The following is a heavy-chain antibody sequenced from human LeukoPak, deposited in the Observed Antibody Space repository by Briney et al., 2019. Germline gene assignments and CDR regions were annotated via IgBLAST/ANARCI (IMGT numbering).Heavy chain of an antibody. D-gene: IGHD2-2*02. CDR1: GYTFTSYY. J-gene: IGHJ4*02. CDR3: ARAIKTVPRMTENYFDY. Sequence: ASVKVSCKASGYTFTSYYMHWVRQAPGQGLEWMGIINPSGGSTSYAQKFQGRVTMTRDTPTSTVYMELSSLRSEDTAVYYCARAIKTVPRMTENYFDYWGQGTLVTVSS. CDR2: INPSGGST. V-gene: IGHV1-46*01.